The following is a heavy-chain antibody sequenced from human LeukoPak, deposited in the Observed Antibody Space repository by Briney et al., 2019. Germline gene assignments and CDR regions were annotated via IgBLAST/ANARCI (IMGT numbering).Heavy chain of an antibody. D-gene: IGHD3-3*01. J-gene: IGHJ6*03. V-gene: IGHV3-23*01. CDR3: AKDKYNFWSGSNYYYMDV. CDR1: AITFSTYA. CDR2: ISGGAGST. Sequence: PGGSLRLSCAASAITFSTYAMSWVRQAPGKGLECVSVISGGAGSTYYADSVKGRFTISRDNSKNTLYLQMNSLRAEDTAVYYCAKDKYNFWSGSNYYYMDVWGKGPTVTVSS.